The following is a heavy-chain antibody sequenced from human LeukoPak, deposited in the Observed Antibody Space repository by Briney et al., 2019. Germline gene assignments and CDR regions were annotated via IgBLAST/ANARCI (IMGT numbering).Heavy chain of an antibody. CDR3: ARDCSNTELYDAFYI. V-gene: IGHV4-34*01. J-gene: IGHJ3*02. D-gene: IGHD2-2*01. Sequence: WGTLTLTCAVYGWSFSGYYWSWIRQAPGKGLEWIGEINHSGSTNYNPSLTKRVTISVGTSKTQLSLKLRSETAADTAVYYCARDCSNTELYDAFYIWGHGTMVTVST. CDR2: INHSGST. CDR1: GWSFSGYY.